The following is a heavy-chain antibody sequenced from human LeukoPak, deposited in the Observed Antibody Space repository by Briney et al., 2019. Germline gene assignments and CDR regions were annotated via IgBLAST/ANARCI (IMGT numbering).Heavy chain of an antibody. D-gene: IGHD3-22*01. Sequence: GGSLRLSCAASGFNFSTYGMSWFRQAPGKGPEWVSAINDGGTRTYYTDSVKGRFTISRDNSKSTLYLQFHSLRAEDTAIYFCATGGRDSSGYYYSRAGYFDFWGQGTLVTVSS. V-gene: IGHV3-23*01. CDR2: INDGGTRT. J-gene: IGHJ4*02. CDR3: ATGGRDSSGYYYSRAGYFDF. CDR1: GFNFSTYG.